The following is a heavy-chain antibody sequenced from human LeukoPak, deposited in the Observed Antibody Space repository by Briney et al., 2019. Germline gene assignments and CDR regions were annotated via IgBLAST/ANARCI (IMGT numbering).Heavy chain of an antibody. CDR2: IYYSGST. Sequence: SETLSLTCTVSGGSISSYYWSWIRQPPGKGLEWIGYIYYSGSTNYNPSLKSRVTISVDTSKNQFSLKLSSVTAADTAVYYRARVALRYFAFDYWGQGTLVTVSS. D-gene: IGHD3-9*01. V-gene: IGHV4-59*01. J-gene: IGHJ4*02. CDR3: ARVALRYFAFDY. CDR1: GGSISSYY.